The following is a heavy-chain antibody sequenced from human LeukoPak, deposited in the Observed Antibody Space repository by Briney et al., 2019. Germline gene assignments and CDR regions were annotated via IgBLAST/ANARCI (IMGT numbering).Heavy chain of an antibody. CDR3: ARGDDYGDYPFDY. Sequence: PGGSLRLSCAASGFTFSSYAMSWVRQAPGKGLEWVSTISGSGGSTYYADSVKGRFTISRDNAKNSLYLQMNSLRAEDTAVYYCARGDDYGDYPFDYWGQGTLVTVSS. CDR2: ISGSGGST. CDR1: GFTFSSYA. J-gene: IGHJ4*02. D-gene: IGHD4-17*01. V-gene: IGHV3-23*01.